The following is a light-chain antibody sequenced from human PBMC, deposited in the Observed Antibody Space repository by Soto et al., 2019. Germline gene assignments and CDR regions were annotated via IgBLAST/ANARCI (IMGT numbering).Light chain of an antibody. V-gene: IGKV3-15*01. CDR3: QQYNNWPT. CDR1: QSVNMN. Sequence: ETVLTQSPVTLSVSPGETATLFGWARQSVNMNVAWYQEKPEHAPRLLIYAASTRATGIPARFSGSGSGTEFTLTISSLQSEDSAIYYCQQYNNWPTIGQGTKVEIK. CDR2: AAS. J-gene: IGKJ1*01.